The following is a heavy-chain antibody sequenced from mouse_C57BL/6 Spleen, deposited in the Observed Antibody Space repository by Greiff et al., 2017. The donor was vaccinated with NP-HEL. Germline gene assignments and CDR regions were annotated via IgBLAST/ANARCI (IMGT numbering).Heavy chain of an antibody. V-gene: IGHV1-52*01. CDR3: ARATVASYYAMDY. D-gene: IGHD1-1*01. CDR1: GYTFTSYW. Sequence: VQLQQPGAELVRPGSSVKLSCKASGYTFTSYWMHWVKQRPIQGLEWIGNIDPSDSETHYNQKFKDKATLTVDKSSSTAYMQLSSLTSEDSAVYYCARATVASYYAMDYWGQGTSVTVSS. J-gene: IGHJ4*01. CDR2: IDPSDSET.